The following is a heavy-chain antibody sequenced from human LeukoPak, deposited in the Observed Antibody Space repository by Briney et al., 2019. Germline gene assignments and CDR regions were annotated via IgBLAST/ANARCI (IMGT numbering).Heavy chain of an antibody. CDR2: LYFSGYT. CDR3: ARQSRSGGPGDY. CDR1: GGSISSSSYY. V-gene: IGHV4-39*01. D-gene: IGHD2-15*01. J-gene: IGHJ4*02. Sequence: SETLSLTCTVSGGSISSSSYYWGWIRQPPGKGLEWIGSLYFSGYTYYNPSPKSRVTISVDTSKNQFSLKLSSVTAADTAVYYCARQSRSGGPGDYWGQGTLVTVSS.